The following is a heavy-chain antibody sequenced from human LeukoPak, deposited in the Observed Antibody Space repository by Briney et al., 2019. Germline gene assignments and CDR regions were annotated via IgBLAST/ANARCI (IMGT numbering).Heavy chain of an antibody. CDR2: IKSKTDGGTT. J-gene: IGHJ5*02. V-gene: IGHV3-15*01. D-gene: IGHD2-2*01. CDR3: TTWGTSWYNWFDP. CDR1: GFTFSNAW. Sequence: GGSLRLSCAASGFTFSNAWMSWVRQAPGKGLDWVGRIKSKTDGGTTDYAAPVKGRFTISRDDSKNTLYLQMNSLKTEDTAVYYCTTWGTSWYNWFDPWGQGTLVTVSS.